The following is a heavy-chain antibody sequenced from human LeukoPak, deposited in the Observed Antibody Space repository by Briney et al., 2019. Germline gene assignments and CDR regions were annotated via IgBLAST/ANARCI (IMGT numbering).Heavy chain of an antibody. V-gene: IGHV3-74*01. D-gene: IGHD6-13*01. CDR1: GFTFSSYW. CDR3: AKQGPGSSWYSGYYYYMDV. Sequence: GGSLRLSCAASGFTFSSYWMHWVRQAPGKWLVWVSRINSDGSSTSYADSVKGRFTISRDNAKNTLYLQMNSLRAEDTAVYYCAKQGPGSSWYSGYYYYMDVWGKGTTVTVFS. J-gene: IGHJ6*03. CDR2: INSDGSST.